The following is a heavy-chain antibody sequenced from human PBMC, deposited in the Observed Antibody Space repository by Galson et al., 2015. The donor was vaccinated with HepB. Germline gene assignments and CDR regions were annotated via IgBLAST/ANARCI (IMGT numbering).Heavy chain of an antibody. V-gene: IGHV3-30*04. D-gene: IGHD1-7*01. CDR3: ARELETRGFDY. CDR1: GFTFSTYA. J-gene: IGHJ4*02. Sequence: SLRLSCAASGFTFSTYAMHWVRQAPGKGLEWVTVISYDVNNKYYADSVKGRFTISRDNSKNTLYLQMNSLRAEDTAVYYCARELETRGFDYWGQGTLVTVSS. CDR2: ISYDVNNK.